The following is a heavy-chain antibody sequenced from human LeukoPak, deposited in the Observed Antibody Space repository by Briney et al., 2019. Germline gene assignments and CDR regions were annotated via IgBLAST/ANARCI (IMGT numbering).Heavy chain of an antibody. J-gene: IGHJ3*02. V-gene: IGHV4-59*01. D-gene: IGHD3-22*01. CDR1: GGSISSYY. Sequence: PSETLSLTCTVSGGSISSYYWSWIRQPPGKGLEWIGHIYYSGSTNYNPSLKSRVTISVDTSKNQFYMKLSSVTATDTAMYSCARVREISLIIVAPGAFYICGEGRMVTVSS. CDR3: ARVREISLIIVAPGAFYI. CDR2: IYYSGST.